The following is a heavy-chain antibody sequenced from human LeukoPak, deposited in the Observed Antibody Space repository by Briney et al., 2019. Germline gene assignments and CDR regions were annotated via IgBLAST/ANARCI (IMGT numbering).Heavy chain of an antibody. V-gene: IGHV1-3*01. Sequence: ASVKVSCTASGYTFTSYAMHWVRQAPGQRLEWMGGINAGNGNTKYSQKFQGRVTITRETSASTAYMELSSLRSEDTAVYDCARAPITMVRGAYEGRSYRMDVWGKGTTVTVSS. CDR3: ARAPITMVRGAYEGRSYRMDV. CDR2: INAGNGNT. J-gene: IGHJ6*04. D-gene: IGHD3-10*01. CDR1: GYTFTSYA.